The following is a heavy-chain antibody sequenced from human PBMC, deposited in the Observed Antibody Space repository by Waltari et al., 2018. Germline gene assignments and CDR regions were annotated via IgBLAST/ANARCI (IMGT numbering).Heavy chain of an antibody. CDR1: GFTFSSYD. V-gene: IGHV3-13*01. Sequence: EVQLVESGGGLVQPGGSLRLSCAASGFTFSSYDMHWVRQATGEGWGWVSTIGSAGDTYYPGSVKGRFTISRENAKNSLHLQMNSLRADDTAVYYCTRGSQGFDPWGQGTLVTVSS. CDR2: IGSAGDT. J-gene: IGHJ5*02. CDR3: TRGSQGFDP.